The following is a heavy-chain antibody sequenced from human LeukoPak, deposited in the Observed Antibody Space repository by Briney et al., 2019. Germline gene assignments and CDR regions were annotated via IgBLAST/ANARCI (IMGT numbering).Heavy chain of an antibody. CDR3: ARLGREGYSYAYFDY. V-gene: IGHV3-23*01. CDR1: GFTFISYA. D-gene: IGHD5-18*01. Sequence: PGGSLRLSCAASGFTFISYAMRWVRQPPGKGLEWVSTVNTGGGSTYYADSVKGRFTISRDNSKNTLYLQMNSLRAEDTAIYYCARLGREGYSYAYFDYWGQGTLVTVSS. CDR2: VNTGGGST. J-gene: IGHJ4*02.